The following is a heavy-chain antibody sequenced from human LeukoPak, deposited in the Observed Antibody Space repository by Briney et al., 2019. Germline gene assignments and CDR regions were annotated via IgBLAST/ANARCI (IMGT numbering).Heavy chain of an antibody. Sequence: GGSLRLSCAASGLTFYDQAMHWVRQAPGTGLEWVSLISGDGYSTYYVDSVKGRFTISRDNSKNSLYLQMNSLRTEDTALYYCAKDNWDGSNKGYMDVWGKGTTVTVSS. J-gene: IGHJ6*03. CDR2: ISGDGYST. V-gene: IGHV3-43*02. CDR1: GLTFYDQA. CDR3: AKDNWDGSNKGYMDV. D-gene: IGHD5-24*01.